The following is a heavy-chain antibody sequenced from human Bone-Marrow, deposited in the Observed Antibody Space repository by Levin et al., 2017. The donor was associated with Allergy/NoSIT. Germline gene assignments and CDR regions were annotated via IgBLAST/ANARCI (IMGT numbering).Heavy chain of an antibody. D-gene: IGHD2-21*02. CDR1: GGTFSSYA. V-gene: IGHV1-69*06. Sequence: ASVKVSCKASGGTFSSYAISWVRQAPGQGLEWMGGIIPIFGTANYAQKFQGRVTITADKSTSTAYMELSSLRSEDTAVYYCARGDRAYCGGDCYSSEERWGQGTLVTVSS. J-gene: IGHJ4*02. CDR3: ARGDRAYCGGDCYSSEER. CDR2: IIPIFGTA.